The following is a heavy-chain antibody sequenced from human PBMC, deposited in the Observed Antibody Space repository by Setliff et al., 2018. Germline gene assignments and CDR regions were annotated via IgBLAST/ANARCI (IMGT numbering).Heavy chain of an antibody. CDR1: GYSFSIYW. CDR2: IYPGDSAT. V-gene: IGHV5-51*01. Sequence: PGESLKISCKGSGYSFSIYWIAWVRQMPGKGLEWMGIIYPGDSATRYSPSFQGQVTISADKSISTAYLQWSSLKASDTAMFYCARSTSVTAPFDYWGQGTPVTVSS. J-gene: IGHJ4*02. CDR3: ARSTSVTAPFDY. D-gene: IGHD4-17*01.